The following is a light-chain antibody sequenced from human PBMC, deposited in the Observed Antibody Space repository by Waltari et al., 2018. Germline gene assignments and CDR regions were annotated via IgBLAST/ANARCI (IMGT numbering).Light chain of an antibody. CDR2: AAC. J-gene: IGLJ3*02. Sequence: SYVLTQPPSVSWAPGPTARITCGGHNIGTYSCPRYQQMPGQAPGLAVYAACVRPSGVPERFSASNSGSTATLAISRVDAGDEADYYCQLWDSSSDHWVFGGGTKLTVL. CDR3: QLWDSSSDHWV. V-gene: IGLV3-21*02. CDR1: NIGTYS.